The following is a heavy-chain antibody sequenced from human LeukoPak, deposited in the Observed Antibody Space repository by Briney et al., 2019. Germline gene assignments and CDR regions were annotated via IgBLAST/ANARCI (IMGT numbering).Heavy chain of an antibody. J-gene: IGHJ4*02. D-gene: IGHD6-6*01. CDR2: INHSGST. CDR1: GGSFSGYY. CDR3: ARNIVEYSSSSDYFDH. Sequence: KPSQTLSLTCAVYGGSFSGYYWSWIRQPPGKGLEWIGEINHSGSTNYNPSLKSRVTISVDTSKNQFSLKLSSVTASDTAVYYRARNIVEYSSSSDYFDHWGQGTLVTVSS. V-gene: IGHV4-34*01.